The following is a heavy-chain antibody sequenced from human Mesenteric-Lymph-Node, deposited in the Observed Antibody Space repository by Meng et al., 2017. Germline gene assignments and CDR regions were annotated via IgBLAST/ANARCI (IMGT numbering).Heavy chain of an antibody. D-gene: IGHD5-12*01. CDR3: ARVGDGSGGYEPFDY. Sequence: GESLKISCAASGFTFDDYGMSWVRQAPGKGLEWVSGINWNGGSTGYADSVKGRFTISRDNAKNSLYLQMNSLRAEDTALYYCARVGDGSGGYEPFDYWGKGTLVTVSS. J-gene: IGHJ4*02. CDR1: GFTFDDYG. CDR2: INWNGGST. V-gene: IGHV3-20*04.